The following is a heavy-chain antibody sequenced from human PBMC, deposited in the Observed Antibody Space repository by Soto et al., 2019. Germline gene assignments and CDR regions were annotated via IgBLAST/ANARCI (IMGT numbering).Heavy chain of an antibody. V-gene: IGHV1-8*01. CDR2: MNPGSGDT. D-gene: IGHD3-16*01. J-gene: IGHJ5*02. CDR1: GYSFTNND. CDR3: ARMATFGSLNWFDP. Sequence: ASVKVSCKASGYSFTNNDVSWVRQATGQGLEWMGWMNPGSGDTGYAQKFQGRVTMTRDISIATAYMELSSLRSDDTAIYYCARMATFGSLNWFDPWGKEPLVTVPS.